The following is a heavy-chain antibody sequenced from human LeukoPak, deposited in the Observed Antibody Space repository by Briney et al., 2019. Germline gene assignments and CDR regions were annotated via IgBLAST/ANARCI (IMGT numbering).Heavy chain of an antibody. D-gene: IGHD3-22*01. CDR3: ATDLSPGITMILKLDY. CDR2: VDPEDGET. J-gene: IGHJ4*02. Sequence: VASVKISCKASGYTFTDYYMHWVQQAPGKGLEWMGRVDPEDGETIYAEKFQGRVTITADTSTDTAYMELSSLRSEDTAVYYCATDLSPGITMILKLDYWGQGALVTVSS. V-gene: IGHV1-69-2*01. CDR1: GYTFTDYY.